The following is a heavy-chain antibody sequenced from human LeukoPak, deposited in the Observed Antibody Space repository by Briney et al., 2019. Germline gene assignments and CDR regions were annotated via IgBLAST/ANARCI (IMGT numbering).Heavy chain of an antibody. CDR2: INHSGST. CDR1: GGSFSGYY. Sequence: PSETLSLTCAVYGGSFSGYYWSWIRQPPGKGLEWIGEINHSGSTNYNPSLKSRVTISVDTSKNQFSLKLSSVTAADTAVYYCARENPRSRTIFGAGYYYYMDAWGKGTTVTVSS. J-gene: IGHJ6*03. CDR3: ARENPRSRTIFGAGYYYYMDA. V-gene: IGHV4-34*01. D-gene: IGHD3-3*01.